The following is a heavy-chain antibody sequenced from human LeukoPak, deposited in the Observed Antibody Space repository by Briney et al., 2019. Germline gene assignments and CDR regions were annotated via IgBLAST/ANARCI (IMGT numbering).Heavy chain of an antibody. V-gene: IGHV3-33*01. CDR3: TSDYYDSRWFDP. Sequence: GGSLRLSCAASGFTFSSYGMHWVRQAPGKGLEWVAVIWYDGSNKYYADSVKGRFTISRDNSKNTLYLQMNSLKTEDTAVYYCTSDYYDSRWFDPWGQGTLVTVSS. CDR2: IWYDGSNK. J-gene: IGHJ5*02. D-gene: IGHD3-22*01. CDR1: GFTFSSYG.